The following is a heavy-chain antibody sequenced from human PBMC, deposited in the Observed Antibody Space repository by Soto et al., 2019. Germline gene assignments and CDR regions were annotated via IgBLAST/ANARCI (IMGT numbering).Heavy chain of an antibody. D-gene: IGHD4-17*01. Sequence: SETLSLTCTVSGGSISSSSYYWGWIRQPPGKGLEWIGSIYYSGSTYYNPSLKSRVTISVDTSKNQFSLKLSSVTAADTAVYYCFPYGDYGPSQNDYWGQGTLVTVSS. CDR3: FPYGDYGPSQNDY. J-gene: IGHJ4*02. CDR2: IYYSGST. CDR1: GGSISSSSYY. V-gene: IGHV4-39*01.